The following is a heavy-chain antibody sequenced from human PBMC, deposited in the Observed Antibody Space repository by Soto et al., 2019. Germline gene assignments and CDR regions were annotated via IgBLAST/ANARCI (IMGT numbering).Heavy chain of an antibody. J-gene: IGHJ6*02. D-gene: IGHD3-10*01. CDR3: AKDRSSGSPYYGMDF. Sequence: SLGLSCAASGVTFGDYAMHWVRQVPGKGLEWVSGFKWNSGDVGYADSVKGRFTISRDNAKNSLYLQMNSLRPEDTAVYYCAKDRSSGSPYYGMDFWGQGTMVTVSS. CDR2: FKWNSGDV. V-gene: IGHV3-9*01. CDR1: GVTFGDYA.